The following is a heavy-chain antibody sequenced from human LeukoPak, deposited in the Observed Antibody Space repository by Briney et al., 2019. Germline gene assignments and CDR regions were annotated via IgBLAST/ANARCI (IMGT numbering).Heavy chain of an antibody. Sequence: PGGSLRLSCAASGFTFSTYWMHWVRQAPGKGLLWVSRINTDGSITNYADSVKGRFTISRDNAKNTLYLQMNSLRSEDTAVYYCARVPPNVGEATSEYFQDWGQGTLVTVSS. CDR3: ARVPPNVGEATSEYFQD. CDR2: INTDGSIT. CDR1: GFTFSTYW. V-gene: IGHV3-74*01. D-gene: IGHD1-26*01. J-gene: IGHJ1*01.